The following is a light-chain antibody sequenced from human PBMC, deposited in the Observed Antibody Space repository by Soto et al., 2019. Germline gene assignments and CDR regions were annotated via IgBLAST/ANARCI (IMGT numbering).Light chain of an antibody. CDR2: NND. J-gene: IGLJ1*01. V-gene: IGLV1-44*01. CDR1: SSNIGDNT. CDR3: AAWDDSLSGRGV. Sequence: QSVLTQPPSASGTPGQRVTISCSGSSSNIGDNTVNWYQQLPGTAPKLLIHNNDQRPSGVPDRFSGSKSGTSASLAISGLQSEDEADYYCAAWDDSLSGRGVFGTGTKLTVL.